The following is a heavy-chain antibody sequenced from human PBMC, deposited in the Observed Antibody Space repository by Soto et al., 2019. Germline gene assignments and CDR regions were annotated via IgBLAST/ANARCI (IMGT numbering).Heavy chain of an antibody. Sequence: EVQLVESGGGLVKPGGSLRLSCAASGFTFSSYSMNWVRQAPGKGLEWVSSISSSSSYIYYADSVKGRFTISRDNAKNSLYLQMNSLRAGDTAVYYCARGGAYCSGGSCYWYYYGMDVWGQGTTVTVSS. V-gene: IGHV3-21*01. J-gene: IGHJ6*02. D-gene: IGHD2-15*01. CDR1: GFTFSSYS. CDR3: ARGGAYCSGGSCYWYYYGMDV. CDR2: ISSSSSYI.